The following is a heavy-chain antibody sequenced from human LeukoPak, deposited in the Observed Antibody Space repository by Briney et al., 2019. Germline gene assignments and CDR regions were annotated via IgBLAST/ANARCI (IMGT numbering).Heavy chain of an antibody. CDR3: AKGGLVHRFDP. V-gene: IGHV3-21*04. Sequence: PGGSLRLSCAASGFTFSNYNMNWVRQAPGKGLEWVSSITTTSTYTYYADSVKGRITISRDNSKNTLYLQMNSLRADDTAVYYCAKGGLVHRFDPWGQGTLVTVSS. CDR1: GFTFSNYN. CDR2: ITTTSTYT. J-gene: IGHJ5*02.